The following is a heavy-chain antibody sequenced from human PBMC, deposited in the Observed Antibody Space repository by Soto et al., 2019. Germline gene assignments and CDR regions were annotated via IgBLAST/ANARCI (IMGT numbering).Heavy chain of an antibody. D-gene: IGHD4-4*01. V-gene: IGHV3-23*01. J-gene: IGHJ4*02. CDR1: GFRFSNYA. CDR3: AKDSNKYSSSLRGRDFDY. Sequence: EVQLLESGGGLVQPGGSLRLSCAASGFRFSNYAMSWVRQAPGKGLEWVSGIGGRGTSAYYADSVKGQFAISRDNSKNTLLLQMNSLGAEDTAVYYCAKDSNKYSSSLRGRDFDYWGQVIGVTVSS. CDR2: IGGRGTSA.